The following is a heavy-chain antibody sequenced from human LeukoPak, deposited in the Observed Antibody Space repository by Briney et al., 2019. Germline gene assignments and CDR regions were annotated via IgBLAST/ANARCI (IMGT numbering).Heavy chain of an antibody. CDR2: IKKDGSDK. D-gene: IGHD3-10*02. CDR1: GFTLSSYW. Sequence: QSGGSLRLSCAASGFTLSSYWMSWVRQAPGKGLEWVANIKKDGSDKYYVDSVKGRFTISRDNAKTSLYLQMNSLRAEDTAVYYCAELGITMIGGVWGKGTTVTISS. CDR3: AELGITMIGGV. V-gene: IGHV3-7*01. J-gene: IGHJ6*04.